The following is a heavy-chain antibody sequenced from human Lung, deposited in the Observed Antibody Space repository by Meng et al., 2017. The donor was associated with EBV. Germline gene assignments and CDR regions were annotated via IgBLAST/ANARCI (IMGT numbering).Heavy chain of an antibody. CDR3: ARVEVGITSGDY. J-gene: IGHJ4*02. CDR2: ISAYNGNT. Sequence: QAQRGQSGGEVKKPGASVKVSCKASGYTFTNYGITWVRQAPGQGLEWMGWISAYNGNTNYAQTLQGRLTMTTDTSTSTAYMELRSLRSDDTAVYYCARVEVGITSGDYWGQGTLVTVSS. V-gene: IGHV1-18*01. CDR1: GYTFTNYG. D-gene: IGHD1-26*01.